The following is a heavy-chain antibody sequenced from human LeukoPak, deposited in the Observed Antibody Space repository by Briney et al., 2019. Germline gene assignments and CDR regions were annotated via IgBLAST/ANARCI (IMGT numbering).Heavy chain of an antibody. Sequence: GGSLRLSCTACGFTFTNAWMSWVRQAPGKGLEWVGRIQRKTDGGTTDYAAPVKGRFTISRDDSKNTLYLQMTSLKTEDTAVYYCTTENIVATIGDFWGQGTLVTVSS. CDR3: TTENIVATIGDF. D-gene: IGHD5-12*01. J-gene: IGHJ4*02. CDR1: GFTFTNAW. CDR2: IQRKTDGGTT. V-gene: IGHV3-15*01.